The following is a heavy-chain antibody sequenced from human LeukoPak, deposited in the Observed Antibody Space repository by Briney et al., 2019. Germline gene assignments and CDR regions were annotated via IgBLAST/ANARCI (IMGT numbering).Heavy chain of an antibody. CDR1: GGSISSYY. Sequence: SETLSLTCTVSGGSISSYYWSWIRQPPGKGLEWIGYIYYSGSTNYNPSLKSRVTMSVDTSKNQFSLKLSSVTAADTAVYYCAREPYDYDFWSGYQNYYMDVWGKGTTVTVSS. D-gene: IGHD3-3*01. J-gene: IGHJ6*03. V-gene: IGHV4-59*12. CDR2: IYYSGST. CDR3: AREPYDYDFWSGYQNYYMDV.